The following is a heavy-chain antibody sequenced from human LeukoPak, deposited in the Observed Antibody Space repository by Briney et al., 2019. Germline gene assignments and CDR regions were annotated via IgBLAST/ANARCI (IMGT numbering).Heavy chain of an antibody. CDR2: IIPIFGTA. V-gene: IGHV1-69*05. Sequence: SVKVSCKASGGTFSSHAISWVRQAPGQGLEWMGGIIPIFGTANYAQKFQGRVTITTDESTSTAYMELSSLRSEDTAVYYCARSYAFGVVYYYYYMDVWGKGTTVTVSS. J-gene: IGHJ6*03. D-gene: IGHD3-3*01. CDR3: ARSYAFGVVYYYYYMDV. CDR1: GGTFSSHA.